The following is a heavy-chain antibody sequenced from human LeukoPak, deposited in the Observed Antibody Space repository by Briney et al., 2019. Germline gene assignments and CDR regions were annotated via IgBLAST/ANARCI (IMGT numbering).Heavy chain of an antibody. CDR2: IYHNART. Sequence: SETLSLTCTVSGASFSNDYWSWVRQAPGKGREGMGYIYHNARTNYNPSLKSRITMSIDTSQKQFSLKLISVTAADTAVYYCARASEGIGYFDTWGRGSLVTVSS. CDR1: GASFSNDY. V-gene: IGHV4-59*01. J-gene: IGHJ4*02. CDR3: ARASEGIGYFDT. D-gene: IGHD3-16*01.